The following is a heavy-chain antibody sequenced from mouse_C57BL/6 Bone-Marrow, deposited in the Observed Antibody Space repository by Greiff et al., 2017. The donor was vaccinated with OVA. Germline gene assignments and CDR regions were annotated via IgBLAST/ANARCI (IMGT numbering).Heavy chain of an antibody. CDR2: IRSKSNKYAT. CDR1: GFSLNTYA. D-gene: IGHD4-1*01. Sequence: GGGLVQPKGSLKLSCAAPGFSLNTYAMNWVRQGPGKGLEWAGRIRSKSNKYATYYVDSVKERFTISRDDSERMHSLQMNNLTNDDTARYYCVISNWVYFAYWGQGTTLTVSS. V-gene: IGHV10-1*01. CDR3: VISNWVYFAY. J-gene: IGHJ2*01.